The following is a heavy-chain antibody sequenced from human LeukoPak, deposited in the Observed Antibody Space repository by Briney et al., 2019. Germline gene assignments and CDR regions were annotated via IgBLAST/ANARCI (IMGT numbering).Heavy chain of an antibody. V-gene: IGHV3-21*01. J-gene: IGHJ4*02. D-gene: IGHD6-19*01. CDR1: VFTVSSYS. CDR2: ISSSSSYI. Sequence: SGGSLRLSCAASVFTVSSYSMNWVRQAPGKGLEWVSSISSSSSYIYYADSVKGRFTISRDNAKNSLYLQMNSLRAEDTAVYYCARIASGWPDYWGQGTLVTVSS. CDR3: ARIASGWPDY.